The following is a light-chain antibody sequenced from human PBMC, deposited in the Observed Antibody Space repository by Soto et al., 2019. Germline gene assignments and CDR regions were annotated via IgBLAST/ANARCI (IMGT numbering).Light chain of an antibody. CDR1: SSDVGSYNL. J-gene: IGLJ2*01. V-gene: IGLV2-23*01. CDR2: EGS. Sequence: QPASVSGSPGQSITISCTGTSSDVGSYNLVSWYQQHPGKAPKLMIYEGSKRPSGVSNRFSGSKSGNTASLTISGLQAEDEADYYCCSYAGSLVFGGGTKLTVL. CDR3: CSYAGSLV.